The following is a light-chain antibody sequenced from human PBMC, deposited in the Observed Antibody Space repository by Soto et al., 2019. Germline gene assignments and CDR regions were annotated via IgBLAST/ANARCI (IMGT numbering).Light chain of an antibody. Sequence: QSVLTQPAFVSGSPGQSITISCTGTSSDVGGYNYVSWYQHTPGKAPKLMISEVSNRPSGVSNRFSGSKSGNTASLTISGLQAEDEADYYCSSYTSTSTRVFGTGTKLTVL. V-gene: IGLV2-14*01. CDR3: SSYTSTSTRV. J-gene: IGLJ1*01. CDR2: EVS. CDR1: SSDVGGYNY.